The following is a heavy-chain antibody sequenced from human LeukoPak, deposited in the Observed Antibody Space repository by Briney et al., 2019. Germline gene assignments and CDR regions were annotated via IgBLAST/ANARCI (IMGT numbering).Heavy chain of an antibody. V-gene: IGHV3-30*02. CDR1: GVTFNNFG. J-gene: IGHJ4*02. D-gene: IGHD3-16*01. CDR3: ARAQSLGLRERHFDY. Sequence: GGSLRLSCAASGVTFNNFGMHWARQAPGKGLECVAFIRYDGTNEFYADSVKGRFTISRDNSDNTLYLQMNSLTAEDTAVYYCARAQSLGLRERHFDYWGQGTLVTVSS. CDR2: IRYDGTNE.